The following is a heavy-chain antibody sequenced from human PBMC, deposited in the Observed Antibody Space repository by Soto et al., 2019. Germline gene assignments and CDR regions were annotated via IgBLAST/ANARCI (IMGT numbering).Heavy chain of an antibody. CDR3: ARDPYYYDSSGYYLLWY. CDR1: GYTFTSYA. J-gene: IGHJ4*02. CDR2: INAGNGNT. Sequence: ASVKVSCKASGYTFTSYAMHWVRQAPGQRLEWMGWINAGNGNTKYSQKFQGRVTITRDTSASTAYMELSSLRSEDTAVYYCARDPYYYDSSGYYLLWYWGQGTLVTVSS. D-gene: IGHD3-22*01. V-gene: IGHV1-3*01.